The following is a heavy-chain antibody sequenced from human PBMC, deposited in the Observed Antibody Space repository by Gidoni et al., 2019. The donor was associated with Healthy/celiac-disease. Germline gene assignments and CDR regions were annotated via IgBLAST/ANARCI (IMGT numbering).Heavy chain of an antibody. Sequence: QVQLVQSGAEGQKPVASVKVSCKASGDTFTGYKMHWVRQAPGQGREWMGWITPNSGGTNSAQKFPGWVTMPRDTSISTASMELSRLRSDDTAVYYCASGAATVTTERVLDFDYWGQGTLVTVSS. D-gene: IGHD4-17*01. V-gene: IGHV1-2*04. J-gene: IGHJ4*02. CDR3: ASGAATVTTERVLDFDY. CDR2: ITPNSGGT. CDR1: GDTFTGYK.